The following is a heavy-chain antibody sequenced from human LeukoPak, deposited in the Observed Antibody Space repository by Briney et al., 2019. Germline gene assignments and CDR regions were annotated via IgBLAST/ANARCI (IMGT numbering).Heavy chain of an antibody. Sequence: ASVKVSCKASGYTFTDYYMHWVRQAPGQGVEWMGWINPNTGGTNYAQKFQGRVTMTRDTSISTPYMELSWLRSDDTAVYYCARALYTSRSYLATFSPTNFDYWGQGTLVTVSS. CDR2: INPNTGGT. CDR3: ARALYTSRSYLATFSPTNFDY. D-gene: IGHD6-13*01. J-gene: IGHJ4*02. V-gene: IGHV1-2*02. CDR1: GYTFTDYY.